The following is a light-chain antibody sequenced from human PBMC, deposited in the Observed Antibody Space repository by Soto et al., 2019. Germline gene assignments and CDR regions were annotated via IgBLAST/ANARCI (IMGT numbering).Light chain of an antibody. Sequence: DIQMTQSPSTLSASVGDRVTITCRASQSINSWLAWYQQKPGKAPQILIYDASTLKNGVPSRFSARGPGQEXTXXISSLQPDAFATYYCQQYTSYSWTFGQGTKVDIK. CDR1: QSINSW. V-gene: IGKV1-5*01. J-gene: IGKJ1*01. CDR3: QQYTSYSWT. CDR2: DAS.